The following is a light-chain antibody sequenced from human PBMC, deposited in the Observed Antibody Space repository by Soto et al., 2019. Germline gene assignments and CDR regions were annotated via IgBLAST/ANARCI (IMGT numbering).Light chain of an antibody. CDR3: SSYTSSSTLETV. CDR1: SSDVGGYNY. J-gene: IGLJ1*01. CDR2: EVS. V-gene: IGLV2-14*01. Sequence: QSVLTQPASVSGSPGQSITISCTGTSSDVGGYNYVSWYQQHPGKAHKLMIYEVSHRPSGVPNHISGSKSGNTASLTISGLQAEDEADYYCSSYTSSSTLETVFGTGIKLTVL.